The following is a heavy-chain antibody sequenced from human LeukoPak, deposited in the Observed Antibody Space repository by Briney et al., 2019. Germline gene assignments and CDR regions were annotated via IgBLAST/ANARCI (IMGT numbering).Heavy chain of an antibody. CDR1: GASISSSY. V-gene: IGHV4-59*01. CDR2: IYYSGST. J-gene: IGHJ5*02. CDR3: ARDFGSYKGGRWFDP. Sequence: SETLSLTCTVSGASISSSYWSWIRQPPGMGLEWIGYIYYSGSTSYNPSLKSRVTISSDTSKNQFSLKVTSVTAADTAMYYCARDFGSYKGGRWFDPWGQGTLVTVSA. D-gene: IGHD1-26*01.